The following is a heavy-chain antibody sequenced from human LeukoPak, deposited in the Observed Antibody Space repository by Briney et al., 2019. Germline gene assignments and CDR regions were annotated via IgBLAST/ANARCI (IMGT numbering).Heavy chain of an antibody. CDR3: TTDWVLRSFADY. D-gene: IGHD3-9*01. CDR1: GFTFSNAW. J-gene: IGHJ4*02. V-gene: IGHV3-15*01. CDR2: IRSKTDGETI. Sequence: GGSLRLSCAASGFTFSNAWMIWVRQAPGKGREWVGRIRSKTDGETIHYAAPVKGRFTISRDDSENTLYLQMDSLKTEGTAVYYCTTDWVLRSFADYWGQGTLVTVSS.